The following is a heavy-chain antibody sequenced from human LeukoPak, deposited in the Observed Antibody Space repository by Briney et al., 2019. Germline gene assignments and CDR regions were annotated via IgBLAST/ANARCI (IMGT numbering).Heavy chain of an antibody. J-gene: IGHJ4*02. CDR1: GFTFSGSA. D-gene: IGHD4-17*01. V-gene: IGHV3-73*01. CDR2: IRSKANSYAT. CDR3: ARDRSASYGDGFDY. Sequence: GSLRLSCAASGFTFSGSAMHWVRQASGKGLEWVGRIRSKANSYATAYAASVKGRFTISRDNSKNTAYLQMNSLKTEDTAVYYCARDRSASYGDGFDYWGQGTLVTVSS.